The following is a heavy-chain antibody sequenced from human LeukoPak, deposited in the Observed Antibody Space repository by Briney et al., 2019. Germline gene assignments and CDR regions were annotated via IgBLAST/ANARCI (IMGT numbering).Heavy chain of an antibody. CDR2: INHSGST. J-gene: IGHJ5*02. CDR3: ARVKKDIVVVPAARWFDP. CDR1: GGSFSGYY. D-gene: IGHD2-2*01. Sequence: KASETLSLTCAVYGGSFSGYYWSGIRQPPGKGLEWIGEINHSGSTNYNPSLKSRVTISVGTSKNQVSLKLSSVNAADTAVYYCARVKKDIVVVPAARWFDPWGQGTLVSVSS. V-gene: IGHV4-34*01.